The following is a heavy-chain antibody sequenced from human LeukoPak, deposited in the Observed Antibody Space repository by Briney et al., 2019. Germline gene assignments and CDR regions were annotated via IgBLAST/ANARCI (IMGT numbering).Heavy chain of an antibody. CDR2: ISSSGSTI. J-gene: IGHJ3*02. CDR1: GFTFSNYE. V-gene: IGHV3-48*03. CDR3: ANVRYFAPSAFEI. Sequence: GGSLRLSCAASGFTFSNYEMSWVRQAPGKGLEWVSYISSSGSTIYYADSVKGRFTISRDNAKNSFFLQMSRLRAETTAVYYCANVRYFAPSAFEIRGHRAMGTVSS. D-gene: IGHD3-9*01.